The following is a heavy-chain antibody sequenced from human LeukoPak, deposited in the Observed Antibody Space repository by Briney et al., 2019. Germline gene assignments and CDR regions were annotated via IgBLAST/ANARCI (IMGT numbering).Heavy chain of an antibody. D-gene: IGHD3-10*01. CDR1: GGSISSYY. J-gene: IGHJ5*02. Sequence: SETLSLTCTVSGGSISSYYWSWIRQPPGKGLEWIGCIYYSGSTNYNPSFKSRVTISVDTSKNQVSLKLSSVTAADTAVYYCARDSGTTGEVKFDPWGQGTLVTVSS. V-gene: IGHV4-59*01. CDR3: ARDSGTTGEVKFDP. CDR2: IYYSGST.